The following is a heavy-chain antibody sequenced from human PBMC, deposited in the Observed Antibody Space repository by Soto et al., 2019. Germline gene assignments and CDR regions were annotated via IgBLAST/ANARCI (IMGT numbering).Heavy chain of an antibody. CDR3: AKEAGLWFGELSRYYYYMDV. V-gene: IGHV3-23*01. J-gene: IGHJ6*03. CDR1: GFTFSSYA. Sequence: GESLKISCAASGFTFSSYAMSWVRQAPGKGLEWVSAISGSGGSTYYADSVKGRFTISRDNSKNTLYLQMNSLRAEDTAVYYCAKEAGLWFGELSRYYYYMDVWGKGTTVTVSS. CDR2: ISGSGGST. D-gene: IGHD3-10*01.